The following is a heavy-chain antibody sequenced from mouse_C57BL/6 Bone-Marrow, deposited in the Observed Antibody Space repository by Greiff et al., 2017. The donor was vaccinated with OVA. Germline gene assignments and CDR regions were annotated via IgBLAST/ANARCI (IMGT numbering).Heavy chain of an antibody. V-gene: IGHV1-19*01. D-gene: IGHD1-1*01. Sequence: EVQLQQSGPVLVKPGASVKMSCKASGYTFTDYYMNWVKQSHGKSLEWIGVINPYNGGTSYNQKFKGKATLTVDKSSSTAYMELNSLTSEDSAVYYCARRGKLGYGSSAMDYWGQGTSVTVSS. CDR2: INPYNGGT. CDR3: ARRGKLGYGSSAMDY. CDR1: GYTFTDYY. J-gene: IGHJ4*01.